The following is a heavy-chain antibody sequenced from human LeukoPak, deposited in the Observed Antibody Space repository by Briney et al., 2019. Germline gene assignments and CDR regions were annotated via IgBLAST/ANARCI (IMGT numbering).Heavy chain of an antibody. D-gene: IGHD5-18*01. V-gene: IGHV4-39*01. J-gene: IGHJ4*02. CDR1: GGSVSSSNYY. CDR3: VRQGGYSHGSVHGH. CDR2: TYYRGST. Sequence: SETLSLTCTVSGGSVSSSNYYWGWIRQPPGKGLEWIGSTYYRGSTEYNPSLKSRVTISVDTSKNQFSLKLSSVTAADTAVYYCVRQGGYSHGSVHGHWGQGTLVTVSS.